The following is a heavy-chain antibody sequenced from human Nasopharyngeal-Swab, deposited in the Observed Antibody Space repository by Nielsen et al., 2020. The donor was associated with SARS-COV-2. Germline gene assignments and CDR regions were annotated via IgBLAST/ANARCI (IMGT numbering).Heavy chain of an antibody. V-gene: IGHV3-74*01. Sequence: GESLKISCVASGVIFSKYWMHWVRQAPGKGLVWVSRVNQDGSRTDYADSVRGRFTISRDNSKNTLYLQMNSLRAEDTAVYYCARNDFWSGYYTSWFDPWGQGTLVTVSS. CDR3: ARNDFWSGYYTSWFDP. J-gene: IGHJ5*02. CDR1: GVIFSKYW. CDR2: VNQDGSRT. D-gene: IGHD3-3*01.